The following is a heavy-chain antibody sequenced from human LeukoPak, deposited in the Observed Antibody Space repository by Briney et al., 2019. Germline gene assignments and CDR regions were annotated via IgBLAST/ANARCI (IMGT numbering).Heavy chain of an antibody. D-gene: IGHD3-10*02. V-gene: IGHV3-48*03. Sequence: PGGSLRLSCAASGFTFSSYEMNWVRQAPGRGLEWVSYISSSGSTIYYADSVKGRFTISRDNTKNSLYLQMNSLRAEDTAVYYCAELGITMIGGVWGKGTTVTISS. CDR2: ISSSGSTI. CDR3: AELGITMIGGV. CDR1: GFTFSSYE. J-gene: IGHJ6*04.